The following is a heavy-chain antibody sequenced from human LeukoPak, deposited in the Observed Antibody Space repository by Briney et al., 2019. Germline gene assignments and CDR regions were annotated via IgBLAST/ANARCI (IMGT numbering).Heavy chain of an antibody. Sequence: SETLSLTCAVYGGSFSGYYWSWIRQPPGKGLEWIGEINHSGSTNYNPSLKSRVTISVDTSKNQFSLKLSSVTAADTAVYYRARHPSPAAAEFDPWGQGTLVTVSS. J-gene: IGHJ5*02. V-gene: IGHV4-34*01. CDR3: ARHPSPAAAEFDP. CDR1: GGSFSGYY. D-gene: IGHD6-13*01. CDR2: INHSGST.